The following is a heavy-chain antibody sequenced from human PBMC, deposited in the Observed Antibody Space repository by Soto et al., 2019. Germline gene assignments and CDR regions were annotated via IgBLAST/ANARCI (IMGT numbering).Heavy chain of an antibody. CDR1: GGSISSSNW. D-gene: IGHD1-26*01. CDR2: IYHSGST. Sequence: PSETLSLTCAVCGGSISSSNWWSWVRQPPGKGLEWIGEIYHSGSTNYNPSLKSRVTISVDKSKNQFSLKLSSVTAADTAVYHCARVSGSYYYGMDVWGQGTTVPVSS. V-gene: IGHV4-4*02. CDR3: ARVSGSYYYGMDV. J-gene: IGHJ6*02.